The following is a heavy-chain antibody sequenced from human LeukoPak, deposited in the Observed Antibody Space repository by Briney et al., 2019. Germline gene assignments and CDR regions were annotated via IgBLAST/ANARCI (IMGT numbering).Heavy chain of an antibody. J-gene: IGHJ3*02. CDR1: GGSISSGSYY. CDR3: ARDSTYDILTGSGDVAFDI. D-gene: IGHD3-9*01. V-gene: IGHV4-39*07. Sequence: PSETLSLTCTVSGGSISSGSYYWGWIRQPPGKGLEWIGSVYYSGSTYYNPSLKSRVTISVDTSKNQFSLKLSSVTAADTAVYYCARDSTYDILTGSGDVAFDIWGQGTMVTVSS. CDR2: VYYSGST.